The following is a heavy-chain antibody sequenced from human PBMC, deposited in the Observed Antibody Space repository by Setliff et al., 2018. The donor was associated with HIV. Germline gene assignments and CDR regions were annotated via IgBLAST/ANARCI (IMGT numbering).Heavy chain of an antibody. CDR1: GGSISSSDYY. CDR3: ARVPSAHAAMVTTDY. Sequence: SETLSLTCTVSGGSISSSDYYWGWIRQPPGKGLEWIGSIYYSGSTYYSPSLKSRVTISVDTSKNQFSLRLSSVTAADTAVYYCARVPSAHAAMVTTDYWGQGTLVTVSS. D-gene: IGHD5-18*01. J-gene: IGHJ4*02. CDR2: IYYSGST. V-gene: IGHV4-39*07.